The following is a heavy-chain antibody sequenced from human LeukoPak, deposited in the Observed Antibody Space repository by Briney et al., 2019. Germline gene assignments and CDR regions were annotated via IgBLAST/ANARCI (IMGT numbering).Heavy chain of an antibody. V-gene: IGHV4-4*09. D-gene: IGHD3-10*01. CDR2: IYTSGST. Sequence: SETLSLSCTVSGGSISSYYWSWIRQPPGKGLEWIGYIYTSGSTNYNPSLKSRVTISVDTSKNQFSLKLSSVTAADTAVYYCARRSYYGSGSYYYFDYWGQGTLVTVSP. CDR3: ARRSYYGSGSYYYFDY. CDR1: GGSISSYY. J-gene: IGHJ4*02.